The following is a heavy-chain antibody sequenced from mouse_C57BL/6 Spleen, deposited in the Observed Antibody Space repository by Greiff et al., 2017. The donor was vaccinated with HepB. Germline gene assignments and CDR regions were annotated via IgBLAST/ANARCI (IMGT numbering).Heavy chain of an antibody. Sequence: VQLQQSGAELVRPGASVTLSCEASGYTFTDYEMHWVKQTPVHGLEWIGAIDPETGGTAYNQKFKGKAILTADKSSSTAYMELRSLTSEDSAVYYCTRRRGSDYYAMDYWGQGTSVTVSS. V-gene: IGHV1-15*01. CDR3: TRRRGSDYYAMDY. CDR1: GYTFTDYE. CDR2: IDPETGGT. J-gene: IGHJ4*01. D-gene: IGHD1-3*01.